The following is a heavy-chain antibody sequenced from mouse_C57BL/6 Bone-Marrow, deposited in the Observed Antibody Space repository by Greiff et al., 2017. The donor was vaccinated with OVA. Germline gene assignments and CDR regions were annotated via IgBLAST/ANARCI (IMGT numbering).Heavy chain of an antibody. V-gene: IGHV5-4*03. D-gene: IGHD2-3*01. Sequence: EVKLVESGGGLVKPGGSLKLSCAASGFTFSSYAMSWVRQTPEKRLEWVATISDGGSYTYYPDNVKGRFTISRDNAKNNLYLQISHLKSEDTAMYYCARGYYYFDYWGQGTTLTVSS. J-gene: IGHJ2*01. CDR3: ARGYYYFDY. CDR1: GFTFSSYA. CDR2: ISDGGSYT.